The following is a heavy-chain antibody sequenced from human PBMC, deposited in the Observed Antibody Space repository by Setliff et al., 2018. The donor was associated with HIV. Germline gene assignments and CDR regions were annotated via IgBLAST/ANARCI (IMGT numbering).Heavy chain of an antibody. Sequence: SETLSLTCSVSGGSISSSSHYWGWIRQPPGKGLEWIGSIYESGITYYNPSLKSRVTIFVDTSKNQFSLKLSFVTAADTAVYYCARGFLRSRRRWFDPWGQGTLVTVSS. CDR1: GGSISSSSHY. CDR2: IYESGIT. CDR3: ARGFLRSRRRWFDP. V-gene: IGHV4-39*01. D-gene: IGHD4-17*01. J-gene: IGHJ5*02.